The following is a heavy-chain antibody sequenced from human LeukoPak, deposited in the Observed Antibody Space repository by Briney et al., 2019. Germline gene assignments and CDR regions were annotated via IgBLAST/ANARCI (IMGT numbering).Heavy chain of an antibody. CDR3: AKGGGSGWHFDY. CDR2: ISYDGSNK. V-gene: IGHV3-30*18. J-gene: IGHJ4*02. Sequence: GGSLRLSCAASGFTFSSYGMHWVRQAPGKGLEWVAVISYDGSNKYYADSVKGRFTISRDNSKNTAYLQMNSLRAEDTAVYYCAKGGGSGWHFDYWGQGTLVTVSS. D-gene: IGHD6-19*01. CDR1: GFTFSSYG.